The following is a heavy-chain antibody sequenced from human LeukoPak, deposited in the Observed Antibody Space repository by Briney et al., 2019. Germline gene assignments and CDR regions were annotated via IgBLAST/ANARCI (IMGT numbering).Heavy chain of an antibody. Sequence: SETLSLTCAVYGGSFSGYFWSWIRQPPGKGLEWIGEVNHSGRTNYNPSLKSRVTISVDTSKDQFSLNLRSVTAADTAVYYCARGQFQRDYWGQGTLVTVSS. CDR2: VNHSGRT. CDR3: ARGQFQRDY. V-gene: IGHV4-34*01. CDR1: GGSFSGYF. J-gene: IGHJ4*02.